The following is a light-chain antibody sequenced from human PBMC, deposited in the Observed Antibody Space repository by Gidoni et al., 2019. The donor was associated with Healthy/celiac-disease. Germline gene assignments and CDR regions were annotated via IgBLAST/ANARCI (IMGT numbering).Light chain of an antibody. V-gene: IGKV1-39*01. J-gene: IGKJ2*01. CDR1: QSISSY. Sequence: RVTITCRASQSISSYLNWYQQKPGKAPKLLIYAASSLQSGVPSRFSGSGFGTDFTLTISSLQPEDFATYYCQQSYSTPPYXVXQGTKLEIK. CDR2: AAS. CDR3: QQSYSTPPYX.